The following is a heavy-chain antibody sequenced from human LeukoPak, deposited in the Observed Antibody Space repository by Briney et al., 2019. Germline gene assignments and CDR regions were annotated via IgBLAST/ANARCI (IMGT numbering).Heavy chain of an antibody. J-gene: IGHJ3*02. V-gene: IGHV4-59*11. D-gene: IGHD4-17*01. CDR1: DDSFSSHY. CDR3: ARDLVTVTKGFDI. Sequence: SETLSLTCAVSDDSFSSHYWTWIRQPPGKGLEWIGYISYIESTNYNPSLKCRVTISIDTSKNQFSLKLSSVTAADTAVYYCARDLVTVTKGFDIWGQGTMVSVSS. CDR2: ISYIEST.